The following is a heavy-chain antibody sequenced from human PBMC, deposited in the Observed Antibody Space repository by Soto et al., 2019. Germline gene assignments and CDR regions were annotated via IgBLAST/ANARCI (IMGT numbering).Heavy chain of an antibody. V-gene: IGHV4-30-2*01. D-gene: IGHD2-15*01. CDR2: IYHSGST. CDR3: VGGYKVVDAYY. CDR1: GGSISSGGYS. Sequence: QLQLQESGPGLVKPSQTLSLTCAVSGGSISSGGYSWSWIRQPPGKGLEWIGYIYHSGSTYYNPSLKSRVTMSGARSKKQFSLKLSSVTAAATAVYDCVGGYKVVDAYYWGQGTLVTVSS. J-gene: IGHJ4*02.